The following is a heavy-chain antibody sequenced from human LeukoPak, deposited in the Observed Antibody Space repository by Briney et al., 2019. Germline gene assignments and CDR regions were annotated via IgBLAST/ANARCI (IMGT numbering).Heavy chain of an antibody. CDR2: ISYDGSNK. J-gene: IGHJ6*03. V-gene: IGHV3-30*03. D-gene: IGHD6-6*01. CDR3: ARAHLSSSSTDYMDV. Sequence: GGSLRLSCAASGFTFSSYGMHWVRQAPGKGLEWVAIISYDGSNKYYADSVKGRFTISRDNSKSTLYLQMNSLRAEDTAVYYCARAHLSSSSTDYMDVWGKGTTVTVSS. CDR1: GFTFSSYG.